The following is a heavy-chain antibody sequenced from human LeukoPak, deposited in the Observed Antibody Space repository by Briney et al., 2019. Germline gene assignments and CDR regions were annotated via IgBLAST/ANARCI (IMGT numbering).Heavy chain of an antibody. CDR1: GFTFSSYG. V-gene: IGHV3-30*02. J-gene: IGHJ3*01. CDR3: AKDLFPQIGLVAMV. Sequence: GGSLRLSCAASGFTFSSYGMHWVRQAPGKGLEWVAFIRYDGSNKYYADSVKGRFTISRDNSKNTLYLQMNSLRAEDTAVYYCAKDLFPQIGLVAMVWGQGTMVTVSS. D-gene: IGHD3/OR15-3a*01. CDR2: IRYDGSNK.